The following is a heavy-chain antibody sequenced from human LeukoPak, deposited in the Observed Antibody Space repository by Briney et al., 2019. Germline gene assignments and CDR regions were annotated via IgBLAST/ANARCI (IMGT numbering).Heavy chain of an antibody. CDR3: ARPTLYGSGSYYFDY. CDR1: GYTFTSYY. V-gene: IGHV1-46*01. J-gene: IGHJ4*02. D-gene: IGHD3-10*01. CDR2: INPSGGST. Sequence: ASVKVSCKASGYTFTSYYMHWVRQAPGQGLEWMGIINPSGGSTSYAQKFQGRVTMTRDTSTSTVYMELSSLRSEDTAVYCCARPTLYGSGSYYFDYWGQGTLVTVSS.